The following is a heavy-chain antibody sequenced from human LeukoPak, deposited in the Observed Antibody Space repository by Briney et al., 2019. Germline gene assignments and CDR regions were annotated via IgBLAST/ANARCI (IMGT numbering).Heavy chain of an antibody. CDR1: GYSISSGYY. CDR3: ARPGRGAFDI. Sequence: SETLSLTCAVSGYSISSGYYWGWIRQPPGKGLEWIGSIYHSGGTYYNPSLKSRVTISVDTSKNQLSLKLSSVTAADTAVYYCARPGRGAFDIWGQGTMVTVSS. J-gene: IGHJ3*02. V-gene: IGHV4-38-2*01. D-gene: IGHD3-10*01. CDR2: IYHSGGT.